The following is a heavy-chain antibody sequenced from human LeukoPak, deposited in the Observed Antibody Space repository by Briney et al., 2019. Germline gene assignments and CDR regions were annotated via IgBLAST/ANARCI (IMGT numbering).Heavy chain of an antibody. CDR2: ISSSGSTI. CDR1: GFTFSSYE. Sequence: GSLRLSCAASGFTFSSYEMNWVRQAPGKGLEWVSYISSSGSTIYYADSVKGRFTISRDNSKNTLYLQMNSLRAEDTAVYYCTRLVGATSDDYWGQGTLVTVSS. CDR3: TRLVGATSDDY. D-gene: IGHD1-26*01. J-gene: IGHJ4*02. V-gene: IGHV3-48*03.